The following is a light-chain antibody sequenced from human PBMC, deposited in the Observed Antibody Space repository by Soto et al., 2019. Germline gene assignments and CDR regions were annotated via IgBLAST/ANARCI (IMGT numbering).Light chain of an antibody. Sequence: DIQMTQSPSSLSASVGDRVTINCRVSQTISIYLNWYQLRPGKGPKLLIYSASTLQSGVSSRFSGSGSGTDFTLTISSLQPEDAATYYCQQSNSIPPWTFGQGTKVDNK. J-gene: IGKJ1*01. CDR3: QQSNSIPPWT. V-gene: IGKV1-39*01. CDR1: QTISIY. CDR2: SAS.